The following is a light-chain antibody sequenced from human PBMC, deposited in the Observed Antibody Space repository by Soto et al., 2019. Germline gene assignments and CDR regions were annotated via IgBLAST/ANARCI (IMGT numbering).Light chain of an antibody. CDR3: QTWGTGMV. CDR1: SGHSTYA. Sequence: QLVLTQSPSASASLGASVKLTCTLSSGHSTYAIAWYQQQPQKGPRYLMKLNSDGSHSRGDGIPDRFSGSSSGAERHLTISSLQSEDEADYYCQTWGTGMVFGGGTKLTVL. V-gene: IGLV4-69*01. CDR2: LNSDGSH. J-gene: IGLJ3*02.